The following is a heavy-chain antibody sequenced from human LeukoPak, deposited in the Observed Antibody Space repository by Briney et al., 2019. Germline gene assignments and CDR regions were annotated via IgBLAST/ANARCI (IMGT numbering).Heavy chain of an antibody. CDR3: ARAPVTALYFDY. CDR1: GGSISSSSYY. J-gene: IGHJ4*02. D-gene: IGHD2-21*02. V-gene: IGHV4-61*01. Sequence: PSETLSLTCTVSGGSISSSSYYWSWIRQPPGKGLEWIGHIYYSGSTNYNPSLKSRVTISVDTSKNQFSLKLSSVTAADTAVYYCARAPVTALYFDYWGQGTLVTVSS. CDR2: IYYSGST.